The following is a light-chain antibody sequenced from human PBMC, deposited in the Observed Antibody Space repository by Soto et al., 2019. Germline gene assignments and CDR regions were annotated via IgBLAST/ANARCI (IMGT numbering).Light chain of an antibody. V-gene: IGKV3-15*01. CDR3: QQYNIWPRA. CDR1: QSVSSN. Sequence: EIVMTQSPATLSVSPGERATLSCRASQSVSSNVVWFQQKPGQAPRLLIYGASTRATGIPARFSGSGSGTEFTLTISSLQSEDFAVYDCQQYNIWPRAFGPGTKVDIK. CDR2: GAS. J-gene: IGKJ3*01.